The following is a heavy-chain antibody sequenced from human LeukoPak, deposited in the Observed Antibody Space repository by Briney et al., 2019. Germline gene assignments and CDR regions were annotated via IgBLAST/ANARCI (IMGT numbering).Heavy chain of an antibody. CDR1: GYTFTGYY. CDR3: ARDPQYNWGPFDY. CDR2: INPNSGGT. D-gene: IGHD1-20*01. V-gene: IGHV1-2*02. Sequence: AASVKVSCKASGYTFTGYYMHWVRQAPGQGLEWMGWINPNSGGTNYAQKFQGRVTLTRDTSISTAYMELSSLKSDDTAVYYCARDPQYNWGPFDYWGQGSLVTVSS. J-gene: IGHJ4*02.